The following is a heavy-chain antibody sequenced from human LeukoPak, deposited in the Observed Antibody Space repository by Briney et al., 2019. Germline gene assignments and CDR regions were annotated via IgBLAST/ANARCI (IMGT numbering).Heavy chain of an antibody. Sequence: SETLSLTCAVYGGSFSSYYWIWLRQPPGKGLEWLGYIYYSGSTNYNPSLKSRVTISVDTSKNQFSLKLSSVTAADTAVYYCARGSRDYVWRWFDPWGQGTLVTVSS. D-gene: IGHD3-16*01. CDR2: IYYSGST. J-gene: IGHJ5*02. V-gene: IGHV4-59*01. CDR1: GGSFSSYY. CDR3: ARGSRDYVWRWFDP.